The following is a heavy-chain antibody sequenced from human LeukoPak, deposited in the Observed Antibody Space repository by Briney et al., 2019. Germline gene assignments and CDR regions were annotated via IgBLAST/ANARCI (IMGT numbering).Heavy chain of an antibody. V-gene: IGHV3-7*01. D-gene: IGHD3-16*01. Sequence: PGGSLRLSCAASGFTSGTYWMSWVRQAPGKGLEWLANIKQDGSEKNYVDSVKGRFTISRDNAKNSLYLQMNSLRAEDTAVYYCTKGGGKTPRGMAVWGQGPTATVPS. CDR2: IKQDGSEK. J-gene: IGHJ6*02. CDR3: TKGGGKTPRGMAV. CDR1: GFTSGTYW.